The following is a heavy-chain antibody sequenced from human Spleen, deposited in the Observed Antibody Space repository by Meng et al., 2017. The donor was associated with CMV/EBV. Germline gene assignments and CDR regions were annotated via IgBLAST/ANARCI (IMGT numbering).Heavy chain of an antibody. CDR2: INHSGST. CDR1: GNQ. Sequence: GNQWSWIRQPPGKGLQWIGEINREINHSGSTDYNPSLKSRVTISIDTSKNQFSLKLTSVTAADTAVYYCARGRGYCSAGDCLNWFDPWGQGTLVTVSS. CDR3: ARGRGYCSAGDCLNWFDP. V-gene: IGHV4-34*01. J-gene: IGHJ5*02. D-gene: IGHD2-15*01.